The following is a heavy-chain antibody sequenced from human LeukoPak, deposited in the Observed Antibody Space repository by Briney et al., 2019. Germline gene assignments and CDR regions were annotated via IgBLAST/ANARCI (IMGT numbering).Heavy chain of an antibody. Sequence: ASVKVSCKASGYTFTSYYMHWVRQAPGQGLEWMGIINPSGGSTSYAQKFQGRVTITRDMSTSTAYMELSSLRSEDTAVYYCAAAPYYYDSSRFDPWGQGTLVTVSS. CDR2: INPSGGST. CDR1: GYTFTSYY. V-gene: IGHV1-46*01. J-gene: IGHJ5*02. CDR3: AAAPYYYDSSRFDP. D-gene: IGHD3-22*01.